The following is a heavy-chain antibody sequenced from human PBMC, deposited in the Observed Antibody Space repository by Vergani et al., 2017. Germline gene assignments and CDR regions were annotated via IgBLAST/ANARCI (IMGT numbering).Heavy chain of an antibody. CDR2: ISWNSGSI. V-gene: IGHV3-9*01. CDR1: GFTFDDYA. Sequence: EVQLVESGGGLVQPGRSLRLSCAASGFTFDDYAMHWVRQAPGKGLEWVSGISWNSGSIGYADSVKGRFTISRDNAKNSLYLQMNSLRAEDTALYYCAKGSGSYGPGAFDIWGQGTMVTVSS. J-gene: IGHJ3*02. D-gene: IGHD3-10*01. CDR3: AKGSGSYGPGAFDI.